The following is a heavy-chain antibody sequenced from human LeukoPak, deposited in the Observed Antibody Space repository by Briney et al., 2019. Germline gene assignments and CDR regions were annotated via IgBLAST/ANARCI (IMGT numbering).Heavy chain of an antibody. Sequence: ASVKVSCKASGYTFTGYYIHWVRQAPGQGLEWMGWINPKSGVTKYAQKFQGRVTMTRDTSISTAYIELSRLTSDDTAVYYCARAGSSSGFDPWGQATLVTVSS. V-gene: IGHV1-2*02. D-gene: IGHD6-6*01. CDR3: ARAGSSSGFDP. J-gene: IGHJ5*02. CDR1: GYTFTGYY. CDR2: INPKSGVT.